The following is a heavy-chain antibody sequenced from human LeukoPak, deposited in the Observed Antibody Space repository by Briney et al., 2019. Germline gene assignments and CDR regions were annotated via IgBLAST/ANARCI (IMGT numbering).Heavy chain of an antibody. D-gene: IGHD2-2*01. CDR2: INPNSGGT. J-gene: IGHJ6*03. V-gene: IGHV1-2*06. Sequence: ASVKVSCKASGYTFTGYYIHWVRQAPGQGLEWMGRINPNSGGTNFAQQFQGRVTMTRDTSISTAYMELSRLRSDDTAVNYCALTGGYCSSISCSSPMDVWGKGTTVTVSS. CDR3: ALTGGYCSSISCSSPMDV. CDR1: GYTFTGYY.